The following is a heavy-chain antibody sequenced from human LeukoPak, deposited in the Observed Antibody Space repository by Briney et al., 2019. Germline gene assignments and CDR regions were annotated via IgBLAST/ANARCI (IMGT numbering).Heavy chain of an antibody. CDR1: GFTFSNYW. Sequence: GGSLRLSCAASGFTFSNYWMTWVRRAPGKGLEWVANIKPEECEKYYVGSVKGGFTISRDSAKNSLYLQMNRLRAENTAVYYGARDCQYCSNTNCRCCWGQGTLVTVSS. J-gene: IGHJ4*02. V-gene: IGHV3-7*03. CDR2: IKPEECEK. CDR3: ARDCQYCSNTNCRCC. D-gene: IGHD2-2*01.